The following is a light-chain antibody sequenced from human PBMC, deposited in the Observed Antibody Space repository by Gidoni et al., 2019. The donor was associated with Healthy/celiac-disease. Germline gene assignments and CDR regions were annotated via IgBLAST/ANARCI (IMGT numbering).Light chain of an antibody. J-gene: IGKJ4*01. V-gene: IGKV1-33*01. Sequence: DIQMTQSPSSLSASVGDSVTITCQASQDISNYLNWYQQKPWKAPKLLIYDASNLETGVPSRFSGSGSGTDFTFTISSLQPEDIATYYCQQYDNLPLTFGGGTKVEIK. CDR2: DAS. CDR3: QQYDNLPLT. CDR1: QDISNY.